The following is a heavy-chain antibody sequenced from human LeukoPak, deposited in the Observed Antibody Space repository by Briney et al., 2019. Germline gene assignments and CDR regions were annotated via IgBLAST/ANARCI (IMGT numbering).Heavy chain of an antibody. D-gene: IGHD5-18*01. CDR3: ARGDTATVYYYYYGMDV. Sequence: PGGSLRLSCAASGFTFSDYYMSWIRQAPGKGLEWVSYISSSSSYTNYADSVKGRFTISRGNAKNSLYLQMNSLRAEDTAVYYCARGDTATVYYYYYGMDVWGQGTTVTVPS. V-gene: IGHV3-11*05. CDR1: GFTFSDYY. CDR2: ISSSSSYT. J-gene: IGHJ6*02.